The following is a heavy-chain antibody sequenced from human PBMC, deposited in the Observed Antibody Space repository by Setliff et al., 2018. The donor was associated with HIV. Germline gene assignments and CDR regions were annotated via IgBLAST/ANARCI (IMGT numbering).Heavy chain of an antibody. CDR2: IYYIGSV. Sequence: SETLSLTCTVSGVSITTYYWSWIRQTPGKGLEWIGYIYYIGSVIYNYSFESRVTMTLDMSKSQFSLSLRSLTAADSAVYYCASWNGGQEAFEIWGQGTKVTVSS. CDR1: GVSITTYY. J-gene: IGHJ3*02. V-gene: IGHV4-59*01. D-gene: IGHD3-16*01. CDR3: ASWNGGQEAFEI.